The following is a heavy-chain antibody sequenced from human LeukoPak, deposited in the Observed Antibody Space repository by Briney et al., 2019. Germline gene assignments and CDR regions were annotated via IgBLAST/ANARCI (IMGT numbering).Heavy chain of an antibody. CDR1: GYTFTSYG. D-gene: IGHD6-19*01. Sequence: GASVKVSCKASGYTFTSYGISWVRQAPGQGLEWMGWISAYNGNTNYAQKLQGRVTMTTDTSTSTAYMELRSLRSDDTAVYYCARDVEIRDLDIAVRKFDYWGQGTLVTVSS. J-gene: IGHJ4*02. CDR3: ARDVEIRDLDIAVRKFDY. V-gene: IGHV1-18*01. CDR2: ISAYNGNT.